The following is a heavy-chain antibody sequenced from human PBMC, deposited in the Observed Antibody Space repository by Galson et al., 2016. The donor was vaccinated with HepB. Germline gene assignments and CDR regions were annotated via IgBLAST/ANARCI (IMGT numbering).Heavy chain of an antibody. D-gene: IGHD3-22*01. CDR1: GFIFSDYG. Sequence: SLRLSCAASGFIFSDYGMNWVRQAPGKGLEWVSSISSSSSYIYYADSVKGRFTISRDNAKNSLHLQMNSLRAEDTAVYYCARITYESSGYYPDSWGQGTLVTVSS. V-gene: IGHV3-21*01. CDR3: ARITYESSGYYPDS. CDR2: ISSSSSYI. J-gene: IGHJ4*02.